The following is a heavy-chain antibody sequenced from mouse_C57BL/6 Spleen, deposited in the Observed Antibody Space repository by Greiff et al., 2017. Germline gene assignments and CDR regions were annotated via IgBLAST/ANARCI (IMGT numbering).Heavy chain of an antibody. CDR3: ARYDGPFAY. CDR1: GYTFTSYW. D-gene: IGHD2-3*01. J-gene: IGHJ3*01. V-gene: IGHV1-69*01. CDR2: IDPSDSYT. Sequence: QVQLQQPGAELVMPGASVKLSCKASGYTFTSYWMHWVKQRPGQGLEWIGEIDPSDSYTNYNQKFKGKSTLTVDKSSSTAYMQLSSLTSEDSAVYYCARYDGPFAYWGRGTLVTVSA.